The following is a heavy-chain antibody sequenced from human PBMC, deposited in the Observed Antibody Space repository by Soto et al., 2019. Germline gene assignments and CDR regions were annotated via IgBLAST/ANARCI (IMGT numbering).Heavy chain of an antibody. CDR2: ISYDXSNK. J-gene: IGHJ4*02. CDR1: DFTFSSYR. D-gene: IGHD3-22*01. V-gene: IGHV3-30*18. CDR3: AKPSSRDSSGYGNGYYFDY. Sequence: GGSRRLSCAACDFTFSSYRMQWVRQAPGKGLEWVAVISYDXSNKYYSDSVKGRFTIARDNSKKTLYLQMKSLRADDTAVYYCAKPSSRDSSGYGNGYYFDYGGQGTLVTVSS.